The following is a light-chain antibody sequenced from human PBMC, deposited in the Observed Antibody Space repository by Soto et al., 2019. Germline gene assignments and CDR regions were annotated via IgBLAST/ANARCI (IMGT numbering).Light chain of an antibody. CDR3: MQALQSPFT. Sequence: DIVMTQSPLSLPVTPGQPASISCRSSQSLMHTNGYNFLDWYLQKPGQSPQLLIYLGSNRASGVPDRFSGSGSGTEFTLKSSRVEAEDVGVSYCMQALQSPFTFGPGTKVDIK. CDR1: QSLMHTNGYNF. CDR2: LGS. V-gene: IGKV2-28*01. J-gene: IGKJ3*01.